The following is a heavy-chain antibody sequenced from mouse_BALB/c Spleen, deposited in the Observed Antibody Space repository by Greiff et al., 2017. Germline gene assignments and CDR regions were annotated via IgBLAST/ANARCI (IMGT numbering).Heavy chain of an antibody. V-gene: IGHV1-5*01. D-gene: IGHD2-4*01. Sequence: EVHLVESGTVLARPGASVKMSCKASGYTFTSYWMHWVKQRPGQGLEWIGAIYPGNSDTSYNQKFKGKAKLTAVTSTSTAYMELSSLTNEDSAVYYCTHYEDYAMDYWGQGTSVTVSS. CDR3: THYEDYAMDY. J-gene: IGHJ4*01. CDR1: GYTFTSYW. CDR2: IYPGNSDT.